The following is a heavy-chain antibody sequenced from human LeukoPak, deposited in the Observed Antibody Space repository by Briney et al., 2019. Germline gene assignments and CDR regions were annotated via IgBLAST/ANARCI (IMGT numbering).Heavy chain of an antibody. CDR3: ARDFSWRQFDY. Sequence: GGSLRLSCAVSGFTVSSSYMTRVRQAPGKGLEWVSVFYIDGSTYYVDSVKGRFTISRDDSKNTLYLQMNSLRAEDTAVYYCARDFSWRQFDYWGQGTLVTVAS. V-gene: IGHV3-53*01. D-gene: IGHD6-13*01. CDR2: FYIDGST. CDR1: GFTVSSSY. J-gene: IGHJ4*02.